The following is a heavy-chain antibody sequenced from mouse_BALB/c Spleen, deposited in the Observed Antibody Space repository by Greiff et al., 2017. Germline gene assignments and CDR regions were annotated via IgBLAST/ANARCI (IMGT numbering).Heavy chain of an antibody. J-gene: IGHJ4*01. V-gene: IGHV5-9*04. Sequence: EVKLVESGGGLVKPGGSLKLSCAASGFTFSSYTMSWVRQTPEKRLEWVATISSGGGNTYYPDSVKGRFTISRDNAKNTLYLQMSSLKSEDTAMYYCARQGITTVDYAMDYWGQGTSVTVSS. CDR1: GFTFSSYT. D-gene: IGHD1-1*01. CDR2: ISSGGGNT. CDR3: ARQGITTVDYAMDY.